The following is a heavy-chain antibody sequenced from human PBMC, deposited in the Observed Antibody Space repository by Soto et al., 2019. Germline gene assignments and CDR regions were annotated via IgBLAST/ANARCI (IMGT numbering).Heavy chain of an antibody. CDR1: GFTFTSSA. CDR2: IVVGSGNT. Sequence: QMQLVQSGPEVKKPGTSVKVSCKASGFTFTSSAVQWVRQARGQRLEWIGWIVVGSGNTNYAQKFQERVTITRDMSTSTAYMELSSLRSEDTAVYYCAAHRGAAAGYIDYWGQGTLVTVSS. J-gene: IGHJ4*02. V-gene: IGHV1-58*01. CDR3: AAHRGAAAGYIDY. D-gene: IGHD6-13*01.